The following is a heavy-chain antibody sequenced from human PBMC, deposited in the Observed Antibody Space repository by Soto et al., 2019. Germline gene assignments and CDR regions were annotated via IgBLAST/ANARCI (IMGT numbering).Heavy chain of an antibody. Sequence: SETLSLTCTVSGGSISSYYWSWIRQPPGKGLEWIGYIYYSGSTNYNPSLKSRVTISVDTSKNQFSLKLSSVTAADTAVYYCARQTPKAVAGTVYYYMDVWGKGTTVTVSS. CDR1: GGSISSYY. J-gene: IGHJ6*03. CDR2: IYYSGST. D-gene: IGHD6-19*01. CDR3: ARQTPKAVAGTVYYYMDV. V-gene: IGHV4-59*08.